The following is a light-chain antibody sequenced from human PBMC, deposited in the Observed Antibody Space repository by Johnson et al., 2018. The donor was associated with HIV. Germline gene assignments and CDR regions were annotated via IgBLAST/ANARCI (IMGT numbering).Light chain of an antibody. V-gene: IGLV1-51*01. Sequence: SVLTQPPSVSAAPGQKVTISCSGSSSNIGNNYVSWYQQFPGTAPKLLIYDNNKRPSGIPDRFSGSKSGTSATLGITGLQTGDEADYYCGTWDDSLSTGGVFGAGTKVTVL. CDR1: SSNIGNNY. J-gene: IGLJ1*01. CDR2: DNN. CDR3: GTWDDSLSTGGV.